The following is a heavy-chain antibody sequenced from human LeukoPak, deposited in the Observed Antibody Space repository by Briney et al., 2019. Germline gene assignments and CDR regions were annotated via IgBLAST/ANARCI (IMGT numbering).Heavy chain of an antibody. Sequence: ASVKVSCKASGYTFTGYYMHWVRQAPGQGLEWRGRINPNSGGTNYAQKFQGRVTMTRDTSISTAYMELSRLRSDDTAVYYLAREQGYSYGPLAPDYWGQGTLVTVSS. CDR2: INPNSGGT. D-gene: IGHD5-18*01. V-gene: IGHV1-2*06. J-gene: IGHJ4*02. CDR1: GYTFTGYY. CDR3: AREQGYSYGPLAPDY.